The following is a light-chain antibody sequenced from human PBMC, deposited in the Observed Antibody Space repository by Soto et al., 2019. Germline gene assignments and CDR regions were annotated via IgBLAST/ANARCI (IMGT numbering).Light chain of an antibody. CDR1: SSNIGSNT. Sequence: QLVLTQPPSASGTPGQRVTISCSGSSSNIGSNTVNWYQQLPGTATKLLIYSNNQRPSGVPDRFSGSKSGTSASLAISGLQSEDEADYYCAAWDDSLNGPVFGTGTKVTVL. J-gene: IGLJ1*01. CDR3: AAWDDSLNGPV. CDR2: SNN. V-gene: IGLV1-44*01.